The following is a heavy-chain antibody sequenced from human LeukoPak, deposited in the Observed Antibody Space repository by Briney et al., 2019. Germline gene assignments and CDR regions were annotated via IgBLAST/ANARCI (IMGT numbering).Heavy chain of an antibody. CDR3: ATSRAREWELVDAFDI. V-gene: IGHV1-24*01. CDR1: GYTLTELS. D-gene: IGHD1-26*01. J-gene: IGHJ3*02. CDR2: FDPEDGET. Sequence: ASVKVSCKVSGYTLTELSMHWVRQAPGKGLEWMGGFDPEDGETIYAQKFQGRVTMTEDTSTDTAYMELSSLRSEDTAVYYCATSRAREWELVDAFDIWGQGTMVTVSS.